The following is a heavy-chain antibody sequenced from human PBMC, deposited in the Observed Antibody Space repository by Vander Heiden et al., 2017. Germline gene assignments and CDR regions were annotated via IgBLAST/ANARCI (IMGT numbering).Heavy chain of an antibody. CDR3: ARLSDDILTGYLNWFDP. Sequence: VQLQESGPGLVKPSETLSLTCTVSGGSISSYYWSWIRQPPGKGLEWIGYIYYSGSTNYNPSLKSRVTISVDTSKNQFSLKLSSVTAADTAVYYCARLSDDILTGYLNWFDPWGQGTLVTVSS. CDR1: GGSISSYY. V-gene: IGHV4-59*08. CDR2: IYYSGST. J-gene: IGHJ5*02. D-gene: IGHD3-9*01.